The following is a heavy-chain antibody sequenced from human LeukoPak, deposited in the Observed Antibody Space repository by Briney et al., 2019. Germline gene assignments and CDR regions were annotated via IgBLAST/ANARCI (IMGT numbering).Heavy chain of an antibody. Sequence: GGSLRLSRAASGFTFSSYSMNWVRQAPGKGLEWVAVISYDGSNKYYADSVKGRFTISRDNSKNTLYLQMNSLRAEDTAVYYCARDTSSSWYGYFQHWGQGTLVTVSS. CDR1: GFTFSSYS. V-gene: IGHV3-30*03. J-gene: IGHJ1*01. D-gene: IGHD6-13*01. CDR3: ARDTSSSWYGYFQH. CDR2: ISYDGSNK.